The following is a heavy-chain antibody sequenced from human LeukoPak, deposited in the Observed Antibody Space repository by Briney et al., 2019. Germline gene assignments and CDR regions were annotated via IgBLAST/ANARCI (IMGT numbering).Heavy chain of an antibody. J-gene: IGHJ4*02. V-gene: IGHV4-4*02. D-gene: IGHD5-24*01. CDR3: ARHRSKWLQSSFDY. CDR2: IYHSGNT. CDR1: GDSINSSNW. Sequence: SGTLSLTCAVSGDSINSSNWWNWVRQPPGKGLEWIGEIYHSGNTNYNPSLKSRVTISLDKSKNQFSLKLNSVTAADTAVYYCARHRSKWLQSSFDYWGQGTLVTVSS.